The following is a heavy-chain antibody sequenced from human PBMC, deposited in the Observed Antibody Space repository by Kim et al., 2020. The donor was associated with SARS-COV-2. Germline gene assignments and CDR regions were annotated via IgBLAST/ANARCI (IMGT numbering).Heavy chain of an antibody. J-gene: IGHJ4*02. CDR1: GFTFSSNG. CDR3: ARKYYASGSYLEGV. V-gene: IGHV3-48*02. D-gene: IGHD3-10*01. CDR2: ISTSSGTI. Sequence: GGFLRLSCAASGFTFSSNGMNWVRQAPGKGLEWISYISTSSGTIHYADSVRGRFSISRDNAKNSLYLQMNNLRDEDTAVYYCARKYYASGSYLEGVWGQGTLVTVSS.